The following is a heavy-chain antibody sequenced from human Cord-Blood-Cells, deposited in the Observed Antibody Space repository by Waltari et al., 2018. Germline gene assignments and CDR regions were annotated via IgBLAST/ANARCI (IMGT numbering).Heavy chain of an antibody. V-gene: IGHV3-30-3*01. CDR2: ISYDGSNK. Sequence: QVQLVESGGGVVQPGRSLRLSCAASGFTFSSYAMPWVRPGPGKGLEWVAVISYDGSNKYYADSVKGRFTISRDNSKNTLYLQMNSLRAEDTAVYYCARYCSSTSCYYAFDIWGQGTMVTVSS. J-gene: IGHJ3*02. CDR3: ARYCSSTSCYYAFDI. D-gene: IGHD2-2*01. CDR1: GFTFSSYA.